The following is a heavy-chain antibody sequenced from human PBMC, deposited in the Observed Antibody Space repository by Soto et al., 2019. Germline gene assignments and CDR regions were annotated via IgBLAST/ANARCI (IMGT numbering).Heavy chain of an antibody. V-gene: IGHV3-66*01. Sequence: GGSLRLSCAASGFTVSSNYMSWVRQAPGKGLEWVSVIYSGGSTCYADSGKGRFTISRDNSKNTLYFQMNSLRAEDTDVYYCARDKGGYDGYYYYDMDVWGKGTTVTVSS. J-gene: IGHJ6*03. CDR2: IYSGGST. D-gene: IGHD5-12*01. CDR3: ARDKGGYDGYYYYDMDV. CDR1: GFTVSSNY.